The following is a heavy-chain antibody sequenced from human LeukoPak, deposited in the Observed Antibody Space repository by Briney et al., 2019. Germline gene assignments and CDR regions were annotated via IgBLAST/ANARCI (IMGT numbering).Heavy chain of an antibody. CDR2: INPSGGST. D-gene: IGHD1-1*01. Sequence: ASVKVSCKASGYTVIIYYIHWVRQAPGQGLEWMGIINPSGGSTSYAQKFQGRVTMTRDTSTSTVYMDLSSLTSEDTAVYYCARAYNWNDKFDYWGQGTLVTVSS. CDR3: ARAYNWNDKFDY. V-gene: IGHV1-46*01. CDR1: GYTVIIYY. J-gene: IGHJ4*02.